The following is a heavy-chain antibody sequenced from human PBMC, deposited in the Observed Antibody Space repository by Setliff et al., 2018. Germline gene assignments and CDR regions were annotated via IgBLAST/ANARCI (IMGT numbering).Heavy chain of an antibody. CDR3: ARGPRITIFGVVSLSLYGMDV. Sequence: ASVKVSCKASGYTFSGYYMHWVRQAPGQGLEWMGWINPNSGGTNYAQKFQGWVTMTRDTSISTAYMELSRLRSDDTAVYYCARGPRITIFGVVSLSLYGMDVWGQGTTVTVSS. J-gene: IGHJ6*02. CDR1: GYTFSGYY. D-gene: IGHD3-3*01. CDR2: INPNSGGT. V-gene: IGHV1-2*04.